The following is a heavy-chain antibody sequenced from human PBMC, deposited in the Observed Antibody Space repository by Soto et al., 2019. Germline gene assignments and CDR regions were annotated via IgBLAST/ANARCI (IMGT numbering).Heavy chain of an antibody. CDR1: GGTFSSYA. V-gene: IGHV1-69*13. Sequence: RASVKVSCKASGGTFSSYAISWVRQAPGQGLEWMGGIIPIFGTANYAQKFQGRVTITADESTSTAYMELSSLRSEDTAVYYCAADSGYDYFNWFDPWGQGTLVTVSS. J-gene: IGHJ5*02. CDR2: IIPIFGTA. CDR3: AADSGYDYFNWFDP. D-gene: IGHD5-12*01.